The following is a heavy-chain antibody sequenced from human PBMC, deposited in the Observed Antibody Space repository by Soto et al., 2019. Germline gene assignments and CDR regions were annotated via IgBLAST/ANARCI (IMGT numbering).Heavy chain of an antibody. CDR2: IYSGGST. Sequence: GGSLRLSCAASGFTVSSNYMSWVRQAPGKGLEWVSVIYSGGSTYYADSVKGRFTISRDNSKNMLYLQMNSLRAEDTAVYYCARDQGYDFWSGGSDYYYYYMDVWGKGTTVTVSS. J-gene: IGHJ6*03. CDR1: GFTVSSNY. D-gene: IGHD3-3*01. V-gene: IGHV3-66*01. CDR3: ARDQGYDFWSGGSDYYYYYMDV.